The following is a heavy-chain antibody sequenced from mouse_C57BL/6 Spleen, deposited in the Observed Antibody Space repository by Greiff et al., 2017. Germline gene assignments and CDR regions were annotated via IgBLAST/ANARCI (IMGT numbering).Heavy chain of an antibody. D-gene: IGHD4-1*01. V-gene: IGHV5-4*03. J-gene: IGHJ3*01. CDR1: GFTFSSYA. CDR2: ISDGGSYT. CDR3: ARALTGRKFAY. Sequence: EVKLVESGGGLVKPGGSLKLSCAASGFTFSSYAMSWVRQTPEKRLEWVATISDGGSYTYYPDNVKGRFTISRDNAKNNLYLQMSHLKSEDTAMYYCARALTGRKFAYWGQGTLVTVSA.